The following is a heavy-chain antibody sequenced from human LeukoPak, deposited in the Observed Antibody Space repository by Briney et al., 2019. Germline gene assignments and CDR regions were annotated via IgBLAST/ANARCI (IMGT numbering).Heavy chain of an antibody. CDR2: FSTSGST. D-gene: IGHD1-26*01. Sequence: SQTLSLTCTVSGGSISSGRYYWSWIGQPAGKGLECIGRFSTSGSTNCNPSLKSRVTISVDTSKNQFSLKLTSVTAADTAVYYCARGLVGATSYFDYWGQGTLVTVSS. CDR3: ARGLVGATSYFDY. V-gene: IGHV4-61*02. CDR1: GGSISSGRYY. J-gene: IGHJ4*02.